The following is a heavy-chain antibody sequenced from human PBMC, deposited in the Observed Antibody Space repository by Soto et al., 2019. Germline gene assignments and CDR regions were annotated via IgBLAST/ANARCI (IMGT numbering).Heavy chain of an antibody. D-gene: IGHD3-10*01. J-gene: IGHJ6*02. CDR3: ARHLRPYGSGSYKKYYYYGMDV. V-gene: IGHV4-39*01. CDR2: IYYSGST. CDR1: GGSISSSSYY. Sequence: LSLTCTVSGGSISSSSYYWGWILQPPGKWLEWIGSIYYSGSTYYNPSLKSRVTISVDTSKNQFSLKLSSVTAADTAVYYCARHLRPYGSGSYKKYYYYGMDVWGQGTTVTVSS.